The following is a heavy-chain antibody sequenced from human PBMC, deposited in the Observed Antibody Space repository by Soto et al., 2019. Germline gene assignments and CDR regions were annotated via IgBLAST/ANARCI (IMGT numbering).Heavy chain of an antibody. J-gene: IGHJ6*02. V-gene: IGHV5-51*01. D-gene: IGHD3-16*01. Sequence: GESLKISCQGPGYRFSSYWIAWVRQMPGKGLEWMGIIYPGDSDTRYSPSFEGQVTISADKSNSTAYLQWSSLKASDTAMYYCARQGSNGAYYYYGMDVWGQGTTVTVSS. CDR2: IYPGDSDT. CDR1: GYRFSSYW. CDR3: ARQGSNGAYYYYGMDV.